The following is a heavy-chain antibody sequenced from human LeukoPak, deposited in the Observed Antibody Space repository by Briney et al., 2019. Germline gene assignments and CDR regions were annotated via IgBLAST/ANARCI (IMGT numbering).Heavy chain of an antibody. V-gene: IGHV4-59*01. CDR2: IYYSGST. D-gene: IGHD3-3*01. J-gene: IGHJ5*02. CDR1: GGSFSGYY. CDR3: ARAPRITIFGVVIGWFDP. Sequence: SETLSLTCAVYGGSFSGYYWSWIRQPPGKGLEWIGYIYYSGSTNYNPSLKSRVTISVDTSKNQFSLKLSSVTAADTAVYYCARAPRITIFGVVIGWFDPWGQGTLVTVSS.